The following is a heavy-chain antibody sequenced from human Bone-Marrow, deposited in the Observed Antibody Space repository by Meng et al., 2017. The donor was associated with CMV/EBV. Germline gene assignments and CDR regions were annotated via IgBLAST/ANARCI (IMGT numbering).Heavy chain of an antibody. Sequence: SGADMDWVHQAAGKGLEWVGRIRSKANRYATAYAASLKGRFTISRDDSKNTAYLQMNSLKTEDTAVYYCTRRSGYDYGGGYYFDYWGQGTLVTVSS. V-gene: IGHV3-73*01. CDR1: SGAD. CDR2: IRSKANRYAT. D-gene: IGHD5-12*01. CDR3: TRRSGYDYGGGYYFDY. J-gene: IGHJ4*02.